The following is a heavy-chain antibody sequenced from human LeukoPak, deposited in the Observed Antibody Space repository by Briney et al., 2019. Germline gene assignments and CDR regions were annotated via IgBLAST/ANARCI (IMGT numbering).Heavy chain of an antibody. CDR3: ARGPYSTSPHFDY. D-gene: IGHD6-6*01. J-gene: IGHJ4*02. Sequence: GASVTVSCKASGYSFTGYYMHWVRQAPGQGLGWMGWINPNSGGTHYAQKFQGRVTMTRDTSISTAYMELSSLRSDDTAIYYCARGPYSTSPHFDYWGQGTLVTVSS. CDR2: INPNSGGT. V-gene: IGHV1-2*02. CDR1: GYSFTGYY.